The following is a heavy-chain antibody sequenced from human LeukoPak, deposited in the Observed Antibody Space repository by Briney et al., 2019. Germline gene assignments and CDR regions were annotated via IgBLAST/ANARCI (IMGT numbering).Heavy chain of an antibody. CDR3: AKEGPNCGGDCYGVFDY. J-gene: IGHJ4*02. Sequence: GGSLRLSCAASGFTFSNYAVAWVRQVPGKGLEWVSVISGRGTTIYYADSVKGRFTISRDNSKHTLYLQMNSLRAEDTALYYCAKEGPNCGGDCYGVFDYWGQGTLVTVSS. CDR2: ISGRGTTI. D-gene: IGHD2-21*02. CDR1: GFTFSNYA. V-gene: IGHV3-23*01.